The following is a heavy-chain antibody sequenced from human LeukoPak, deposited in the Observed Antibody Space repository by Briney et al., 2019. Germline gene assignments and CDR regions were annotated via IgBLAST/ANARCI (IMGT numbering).Heavy chain of an antibody. Sequence: GGSLRLSCAASGFTFSSYGMHWVRQAPGKGLEWVSYISSSSSPIYYADSVKGRFTISRDNSKNTLYLQMNSLRAEDTAVYYCAKPNRYGDYSFFGVWGQGTLVTVSS. CDR1: GFTFSSYG. J-gene: IGHJ4*02. D-gene: IGHD4-17*01. CDR2: ISSSSSPI. CDR3: AKPNRYGDYSFFGV. V-gene: IGHV3-48*01.